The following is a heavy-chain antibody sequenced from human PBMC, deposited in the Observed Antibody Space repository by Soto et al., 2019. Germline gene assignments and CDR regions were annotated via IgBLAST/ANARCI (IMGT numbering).Heavy chain of an antibody. V-gene: IGHV1-8*01. CDR3: ARGVHRGVDY. Sequence: ASVKVSCKASGYRFTSYDINWVRQATGQGPEWMGWMSPGSGNTGYAQKFQDRVTMTGSTSTGTLYMELRSLTSEDTAVYYCARGVHRGVDYWGQGTLVTVSS. CDR1: GYRFTSYD. CDR2: MSPGSGNT. J-gene: IGHJ4*02. D-gene: IGHD1-1*01.